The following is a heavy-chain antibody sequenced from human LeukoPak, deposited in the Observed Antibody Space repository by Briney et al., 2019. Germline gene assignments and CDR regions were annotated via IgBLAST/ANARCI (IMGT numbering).Heavy chain of an antibody. J-gene: IGHJ6*02. CDR1: GLSISDQC. CDR2: IQSGGNI. V-gene: IGHV3-53*01. CDR3: ARDRGYAMDV. D-gene: IGHD1-1*01. Sequence: GGSLRLSCAASGLSISDQCMSWVRQAPGKGLEWVSIIQSGGNIYYADSVKGRITVSRDNSKNTVYLQMNSLRAEDTAVYYCARDRGYAMDVWGQGTTVTVSS.